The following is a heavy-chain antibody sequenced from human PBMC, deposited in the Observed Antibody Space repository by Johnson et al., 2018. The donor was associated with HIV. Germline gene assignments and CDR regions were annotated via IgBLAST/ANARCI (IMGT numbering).Heavy chain of an antibody. CDR1: GFTLDDYD. D-gene: IGHD6-19*01. J-gene: IGHJ3*02. Sequence: EVQLVESGGGVVRPGGSLRLSCEASGFTLDDYDMSWVRQVPGKGLEWVSGISGSGGSTYYADSVKGRFPISRDNAKNSLYLQMNSLRAEDTAVYYCASRSEQWLGAFDIWGQGTMVTVSS. CDR2: ISGSGGST. V-gene: IGHV3-20*04. CDR3: ASRSEQWLGAFDI.